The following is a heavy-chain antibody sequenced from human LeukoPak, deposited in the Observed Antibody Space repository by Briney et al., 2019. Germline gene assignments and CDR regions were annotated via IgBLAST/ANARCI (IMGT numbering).Heavy chain of an antibody. Sequence: PGGSLRLSCADSGFTFSSDAMSWVRQAPGKGLEWVSAISGSGGSTYYADSVKGRFTISRDNSKNTLYLQMNSLRAEDTAVYYCAKARYYYYGMDVWGQGTTVTVSS. V-gene: IGHV3-23*01. CDR3: AKARYYYYGMDV. J-gene: IGHJ6*02. CDR2: ISGSGGST. CDR1: GFTFSSDA.